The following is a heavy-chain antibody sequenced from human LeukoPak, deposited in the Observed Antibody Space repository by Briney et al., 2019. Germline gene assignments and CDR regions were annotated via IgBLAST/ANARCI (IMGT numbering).Heavy chain of an antibody. J-gene: IGHJ4*02. CDR2: LSGSGGST. CDR1: GFTFSSYG. CDR3: ARESGLTMVRGTFDY. D-gene: IGHD3-10*01. V-gene: IGHV3-23*01. Sequence: GGTLRLSCAASGFTFSSYGMSWVRQAPGKGLEWVSALSGSGGSTYYADSVKGRFTISRDNAKNSLYLQMNSLRAEDTAVYYCARESGLTMVRGTFDYWGQGTLVTVSS.